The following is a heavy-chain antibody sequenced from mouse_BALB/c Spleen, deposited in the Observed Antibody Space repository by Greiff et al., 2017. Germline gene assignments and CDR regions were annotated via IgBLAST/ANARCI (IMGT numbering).Heavy chain of an antibody. CDR2: ISSGGSYT. CDR1: GFTFSSYA. D-gene: IGHD1-1*01. V-gene: IGHV5-9-3*01. J-gene: IGHJ2*01. Sequence: EVKLMESGGGLVKPGGSLKLSCAASGFTFSSYAMSWVRQTPEKRLEWVATISSGGSYTYYPDSVKGRFTISRDNAKNTLYLQMSSLRSEDTAMYYCARQGEGVYYYGSSYGYWGQGTTLTVSS. CDR3: ARQGEGVYYYGSSYGY.